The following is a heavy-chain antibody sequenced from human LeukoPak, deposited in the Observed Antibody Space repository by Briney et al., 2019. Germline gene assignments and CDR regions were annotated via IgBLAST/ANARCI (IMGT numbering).Heavy chain of an antibody. V-gene: IGHV3-48*03. Sequence: GGSLRLSCAASGFTFSSFEMNGVRQAPGKGLEWVSYISSSGSTIYYADSVKGRFTISRDTAKNSMYLKMRSLRAEDTAVYYCARQYYSDSTDYYNSDWFAPWGQGTLVTVSS. D-gene: IGHD3-22*01. CDR1: GFTFSSFE. CDR3: ARQYYSDSTDYYNSDWFAP. J-gene: IGHJ5*02. CDR2: ISSSGSTI.